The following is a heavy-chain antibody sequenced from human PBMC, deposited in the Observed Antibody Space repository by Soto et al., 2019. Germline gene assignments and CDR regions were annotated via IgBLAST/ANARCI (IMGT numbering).Heavy chain of an antibody. CDR3: ARHLKQLVQNFDY. CDR2: INHSGST. D-gene: IGHD6-6*01. V-gene: IGHV4-34*01. J-gene: IGHJ4*02. Sequence: QVQLQQWGAGLLKPSETLSLTCAVYGGSFSGYYWSWIRQPPGKGLEWIGEINHSGSTNYNPSLKSRVTISVDTSKNHFSLKLSSVTAADTAVYYCARHLKQLVQNFDYWGQGTLVTVSS. CDR1: GGSFSGYY.